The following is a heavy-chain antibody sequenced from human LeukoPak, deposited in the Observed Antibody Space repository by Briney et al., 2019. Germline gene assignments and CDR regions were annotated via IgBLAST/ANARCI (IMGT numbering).Heavy chain of an antibody. CDR2: IYSGDIT. V-gene: IGHV3-53*01. D-gene: IGHD2-2*01. CDR3: ARAGVGYCSGTSCYDC. CDR1: GVAVSNSY. J-gene: IGHJ4*02. Sequence: PGGSLRLSCAASGVAVSNSYMSWVRQAPGKGLEWVSIIYSGDITYYVDSVKGRFTISRDNSKNTLDLQMTSLRAEDTAVYYCARAGVGYCSGTSCYDCWGQGTLVTVSS.